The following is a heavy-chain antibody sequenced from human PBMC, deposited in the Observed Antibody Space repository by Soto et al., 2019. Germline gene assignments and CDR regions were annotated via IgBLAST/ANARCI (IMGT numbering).Heavy chain of an antibody. V-gene: IGHV3-72*01. D-gene: IGHD1-26*01. J-gene: IGHJ6*02. CDR3: TRGLLGGSPTYNSDGMDV. Sequence: EVQLVESGGGLVQTGGSLRLSCADSGFTFSDYYMDWVRQAPGKGLEWIGRTRNKANSYTTEYAASVKGRFTVSRDDSKRSKYLQINSLKPDHTAVYYCTRGLLGGSPTYNSDGMDVWGQATTVTVSS. CDR2: TRNKANSYTT. CDR1: GFTFSDYY.